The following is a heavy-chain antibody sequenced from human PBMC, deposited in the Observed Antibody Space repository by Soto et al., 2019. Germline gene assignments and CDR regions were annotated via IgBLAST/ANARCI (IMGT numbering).Heavy chain of an antibody. D-gene: IGHD5-12*01. Sequence: QVQLQQWGAGLLKPSETLSLNCAVTGGSLSGYYWSWIRQPPGKGLEWIGEVKDGGHTNYSPSLRGRVTTSSDASNNQFSLRLNSVTAADTGVYYGARGQEGDVATHWDQGSLVTVSS. V-gene: IGHV4-34*01. CDR3: ARGQEGDVATH. CDR2: VKDGGHT. CDR1: GGSLSGYY. J-gene: IGHJ4*02.